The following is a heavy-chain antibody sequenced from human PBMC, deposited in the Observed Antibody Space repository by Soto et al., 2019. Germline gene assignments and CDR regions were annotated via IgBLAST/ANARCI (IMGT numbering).Heavy chain of an antibody. CDR1: GFTFSSYA. Sequence: QVQLVESGEGVAQPGRSLRLSCAASGFTFSSYAMHWFRQAPGKGLEWVAVISYDGSNKYYADSVKGRFTISRDNSKNPLYLQMNSLRDEDTAVYYCARDYFQVTMIVVPYLWGRGTLVTVSS. D-gene: IGHD3-22*01. V-gene: IGHV3-30-3*01. CDR3: ARDYFQVTMIVVPYL. CDR2: ISYDGSNK. J-gene: IGHJ2*01.